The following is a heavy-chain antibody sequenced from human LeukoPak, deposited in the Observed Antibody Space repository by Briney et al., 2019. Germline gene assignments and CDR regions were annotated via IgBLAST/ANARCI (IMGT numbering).Heavy chain of an antibody. CDR2: IYYSGTT. Sequence: PSETLSLTCTVSGGSISSNSHYWGWIRQPPGKGLEWIGSIYYSGTTSYNPSLTSRVTMSVDTSKSQFSLKLTSVAAADTAVYYCARDTYYYDSSGYFTDYWGQGTLVTVSS. D-gene: IGHD3-22*01. CDR3: ARDTYYYDSSGYFTDY. CDR1: GGSISSNSHY. V-gene: IGHV4-39*07. J-gene: IGHJ4*02.